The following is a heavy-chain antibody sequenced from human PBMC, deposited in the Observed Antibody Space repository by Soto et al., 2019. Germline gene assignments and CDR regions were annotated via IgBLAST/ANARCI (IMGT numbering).Heavy chain of an antibody. Sequence: ASVKVSCKASGGTFSSYAISWVRQAPGQGLEWMGGIIPIFGTANYAQKFQGRVTITADESTSTAYMELSSLRSEDTAVYYCARRSSSWYVDYYYNYGMDVWGQGTTVTVS. CDR2: IIPIFGTA. CDR1: GGTFSSYA. J-gene: IGHJ6*02. D-gene: IGHD6-13*01. V-gene: IGHV1-69*13. CDR3: ARRSSSWYVDYYYNYGMDV.